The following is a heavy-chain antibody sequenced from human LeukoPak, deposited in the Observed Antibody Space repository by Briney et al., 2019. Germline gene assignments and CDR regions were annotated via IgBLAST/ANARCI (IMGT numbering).Heavy chain of an antibody. V-gene: IGHV3-7*01. J-gene: IGHJ4*02. CDR3: ARKGWSTFDY. CDR2: INEDGSEK. D-gene: IGHD3-3*01. Sequence: GGSLRLSCAASGFTFSSYWMTWVRQAPGKGLEWVANINEDGSEKDYVDSVKGRFTISRDNAENSLYLQMNSLKAEDTAVYYCARKGWSTFDYWGQGTLVTVSS. CDR1: GFTFSSYW.